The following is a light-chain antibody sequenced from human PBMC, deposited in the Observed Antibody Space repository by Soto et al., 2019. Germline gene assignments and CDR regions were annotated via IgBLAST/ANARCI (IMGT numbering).Light chain of an antibody. CDR2: WAS. Sequence: DIVMTQSPDSLAVSLGERATINCKSSQSVLYSSNNKNYLAWYQQKPGQPPKLLIYWASTRESGVPDRFSSSGSGTEFTLTISSLQAEDVAVYYCQQYYSPPLTFGQGSKVEIK. CDR3: QQYYSPPLT. CDR1: QSVLYSSNNKNY. V-gene: IGKV4-1*01. J-gene: IGKJ1*01.